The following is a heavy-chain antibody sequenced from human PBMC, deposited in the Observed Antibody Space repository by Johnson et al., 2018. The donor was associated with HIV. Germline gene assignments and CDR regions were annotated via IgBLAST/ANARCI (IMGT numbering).Heavy chain of an antibody. CDR3: ARDGPWLQSQRDAFDI. D-gene: IGHD5-24*01. Sequence: QLVESGGGVVQPGRSLRLSCAASGFTFSSYTMHWVRQAPGKGLEWVSGINGNGGRTGYADSVKGRFTISRDNAKNSLYLQMNSLRAEDTAVYYCARDGPWLQSQRDAFDIWGQGTMVTVSS. CDR1: GFTFSSYT. V-gene: IGHV3-20*04. J-gene: IGHJ3*02. CDR2: INGNGGRT.